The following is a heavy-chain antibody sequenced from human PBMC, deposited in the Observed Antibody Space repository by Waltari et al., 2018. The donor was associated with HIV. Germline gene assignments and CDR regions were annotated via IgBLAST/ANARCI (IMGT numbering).Heavy chain of an antibody. CDR2: NSHGTNT. D-gene: IGHD2-21*02. CDR1: GASMKDYF. CDR3: ASGRCGGDCYISLGFYYAMEV. J-gene: IGHJ6*02. Sequence: VELRESGPGLVRPSGTLSLTCSVSGASMKDYFWTWVRQPPGKPRGGLASNSHGTNTNYNPPLKRRMSISMDSTRRQVSLRLTSVTAADTAVYYCASGRCGGDCYISLGFYYAMEVWGQGTTVTVSS. V-gene: IGHV4-59*12.